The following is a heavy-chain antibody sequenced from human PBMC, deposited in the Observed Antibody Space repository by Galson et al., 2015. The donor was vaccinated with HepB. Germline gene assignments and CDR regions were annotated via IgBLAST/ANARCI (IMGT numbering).Heavy chain of an antibody. V-gene: IGHV3-30*14. D-gene: IGHD2-15*01. J-gene: IGHJ6*02. CDR1: GFTFSSYA. Sequence: SLRLSCAASGFTFSSYAMHWVRQAPGKGLEWVAVISYDGSNKYYADSVKGRFTISRENAKNSLYLQMNSLRAGDTAVYYCASSAPGWHHGLDVWGQGTTVTVSS. CDR3: ASSAPGWHHGLDV. CDR2: ISYDGSNK.